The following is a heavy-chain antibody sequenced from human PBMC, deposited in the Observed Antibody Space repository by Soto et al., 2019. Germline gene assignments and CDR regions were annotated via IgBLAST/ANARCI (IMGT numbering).Heavy chain of an antibody. CDR3: ARDLQYQLLDP. CDR1: GGSISSYY. CDR2: IYTSGST. Sequence: SSETLSLTCTVSGGSISSYYWSWIRQPAGRGLEWIGRIYTSGSTNYNPSLKSRVTMSVDTSKNQFSLKLSSVTAADTAVYYCARDLQYQLLDPWGQGTLVTVSS. J-gene: IGHJ5*01. D-gene: IGHD2-2*01. V-gene: IGHV4-4*07.